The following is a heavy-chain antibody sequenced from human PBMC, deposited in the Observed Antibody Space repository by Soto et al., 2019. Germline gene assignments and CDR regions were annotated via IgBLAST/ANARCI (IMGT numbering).Heavy chain of an antibody. V-gene: IGHV4-59*13. CDR1: GGSISNYY. CDR3: ARYYDFWSGHNWFDP. J-gene: IGHJ5*02. D-gene: IGHD3-3*01. Sequence: PSETLSLACTVSGGSISNYYWSWIRLPPGKELEWIGYVSYSGSTDYNPSLKSRVTISIDTSKNQFSLKLISVTAADTAVYYCARYYDFWSGHNWFDPWGQGTLVTVSS. CDR2: VSYSGST.